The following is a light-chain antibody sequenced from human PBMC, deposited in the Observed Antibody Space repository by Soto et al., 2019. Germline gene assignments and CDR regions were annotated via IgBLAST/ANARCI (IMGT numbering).Light chain of an antibody. CDR1: QSISSW. CDR2: KAS. V-gene: IGKV1-5*03. CDR3: QQYRSYPIT. Sequence: DIPMTQSPSTLSASVGDRVTITCRASQSISSWLAWYQQKAGNAPKSLIYKASSLESGVPSRFSGSGSGTEFTLTISSLQPDDFATYYCQQYRSYPITFGQGTRLEIK. J-gene: IGKJ5*01.